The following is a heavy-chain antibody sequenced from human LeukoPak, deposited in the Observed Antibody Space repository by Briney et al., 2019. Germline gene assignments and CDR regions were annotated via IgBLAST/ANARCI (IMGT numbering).Heavy chain of an antibody. CDR2: ISSSGSTI. CDR1: GFTFSSYE. CDR3: ARDKKITEFDM. D-gene: IGHD3-16*01. Sequence: PGGSLRLSCAASGFTFSSYEMNWVRQAPGKGLEWVSYISSSGSTIYYADSVKGRFTISRDNAKNSLYLQMKRLRAEDTAVYYCARDKKITEFDMWGQATMVTVSS. V-gene: IGHV3-48*03. J-gene: IGHJ3*02.